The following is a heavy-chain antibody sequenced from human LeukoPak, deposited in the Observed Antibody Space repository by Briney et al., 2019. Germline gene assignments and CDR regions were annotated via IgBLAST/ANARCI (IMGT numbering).Heavy chain of an antibody. CDR1: GFTVSSNY. CDR3: AKDRGSGYYFTVYYFDD. CDR2: FSGSGGIK. Sequence: GGSLRLSFGAPGFTVSSNYMAWVPRTPGKGLGWGSGFSGSGGIKYYADSVKDRFPISRDNSKQPLYLQMNSLRPGNTSLYYCAKDRGSGYYFTVYYFDDWGQGTLVTVSS. V-gene: IGHV3-23*01. D-gene: IGHD3-16*01. J-gene: IGHJ4*02.